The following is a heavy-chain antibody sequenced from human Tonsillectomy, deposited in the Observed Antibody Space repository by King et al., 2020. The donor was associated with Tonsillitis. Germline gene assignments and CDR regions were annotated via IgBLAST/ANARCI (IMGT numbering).Heavy chain of an antibody. V-gene: IGHV5-51*01. CDR1: GYSFTRYW. CDR3: AKRNYSSSWTFDY. J-gene: IGHJ4*02. CDR2: IYPGDSDT. Sequence: QLVQSGAEVKKPGESLKISCKGSGYSFTRYWIGWVRQMPGKGLEWMGIIYPGDSDTRYSPSFQGKVTISADKSISTAYLQWSSLKASDTPMYYCAKRNYSSSWTFDYGGQGPLVTVSS. D-gene: IGHD6-13*01.